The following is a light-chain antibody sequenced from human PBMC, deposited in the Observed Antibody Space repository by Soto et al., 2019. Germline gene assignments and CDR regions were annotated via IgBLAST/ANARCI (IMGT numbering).Light chain of an antibody. CDR2: KSS. CDR3: QQFNTSPWT. CDR1: QGIRND. V-gene: IGKV1-13*02. J-gene: IGKJ1*01. Sequence: AIQMTQSPSSLSASIGDRVTITCLAMQGIRNDLGWYQQKPGRAPKLLIYKSSILESGVPSRFSGSGSGTEFTLTISSLQPDDFATYYCQQFNTSPWTFGQGTKVDI.